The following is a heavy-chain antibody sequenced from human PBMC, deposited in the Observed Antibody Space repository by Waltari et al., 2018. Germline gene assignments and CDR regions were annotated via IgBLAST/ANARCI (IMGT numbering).Heavy chain of an antibody. CDR1: GFTFSSYS. V-gene: IGHV3-21*01. D-gene: IGHD3-3*01. Sequence: EVQLVESGGGLVKPGGSLRLSCAASGFTFSSYSMNWVRQAPGKGLEWVSSISSDNGYVYYADSVKGRFTISRANDKTSLYLQLNSLRAEDTAVYYCARDLGNFWSGYHLDSWGRGTLVTVSS. J-gene: IGHJ4*02. CDR3: ARDLGNFWSGYHLDS. CDR2: ISSDNGYV.